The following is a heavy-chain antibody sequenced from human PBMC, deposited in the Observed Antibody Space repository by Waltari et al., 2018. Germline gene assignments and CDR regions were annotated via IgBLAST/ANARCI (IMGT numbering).Heavy chain of an antibody. V-gene: IGHV5-51*01. CDR3: ARQYDSSGYPNAFDI. D-gene: IGHD3-22*01. Sequence: EVQLVQSGAEVKKPGESLKISCKGSGYSFTSYWIGWVRQMPGKGLEWMGIIYPGDSDTRYSPSFQGQVTISADKSISTAYLQWSSLKASDTAMYYCARQYDSSGYPNAFDIWGQGTMVTVSS. CDR2: IYPGDSDT. CDR1: GYSFTSYW. J-gene: IGHJ3*02.